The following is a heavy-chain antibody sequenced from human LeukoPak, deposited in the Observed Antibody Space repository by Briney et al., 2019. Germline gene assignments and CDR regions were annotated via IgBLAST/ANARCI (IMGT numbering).Heavy chain of an antibody. V-gene: IGHV4-31*03. CDR1: GVSFSSGEYY. Sequence: PSETLSLTCTVSGVSFSSGEYYWTWIRQHPGKGLEWVGYISYSGIIYYSPSLMSRITISLDTSENQFSLRLNSVTAADTAVYFSARAKKFHSSSFDYWGQGTLVTVSS. J-gene: IGHJ4*02. D-gene: IGHD6-13*01. CDR2: ISYSGII. CDR3: ARAKKFHSSSFDY.